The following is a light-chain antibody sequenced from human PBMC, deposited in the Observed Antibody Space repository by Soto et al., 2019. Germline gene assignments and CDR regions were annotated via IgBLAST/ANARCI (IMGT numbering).Light chain of an antibody. CDR1: QSISSW. V-gene: IGKV1-5*03. J-gene: IGKJ1*01. CDR2: KAS. CDR3: QHYNTYPWT. Sequence: DIQMTQSPSTLSASVGDRVTVTCRASQSISSWLAWYQQKAGKAPKLLIYKASALESGVPSRFSGSGSGTEFTLPISSLEPEEFATYYCQHYNTYPWTFGQGTKVEIK.